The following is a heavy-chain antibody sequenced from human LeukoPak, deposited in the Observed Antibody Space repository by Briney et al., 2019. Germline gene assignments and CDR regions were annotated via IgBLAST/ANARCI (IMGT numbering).Heavy chain of an antibody. CDR1: GGSISSYY. J-gene: IGHJ4*02. CDR3: ARDHRPATY. V-gene: IGHV4-59*01. D-gene: IGHD1-26*01. Sequence: PSETLSLTCTVSGGSISSYYWSWIRQPPGKGLEWIGYISYSGSTNYNPSPKSRVTISVDTSKNQFSLKLNSVTAADTAVYYCARDHRPATYWGQGILVTVSS. CDR2: ISYSGST.